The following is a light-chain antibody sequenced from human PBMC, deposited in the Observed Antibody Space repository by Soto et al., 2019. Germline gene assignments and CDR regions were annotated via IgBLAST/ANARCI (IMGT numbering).Light chain of an antibody. Sequence: QSALTQPASVSGTPGQRVTISCTGSSSDIGGYNYVSWYQQPPGKAPKLMIYEVRNRPSGVSHRFSGSKSGNTASLTISGLQADDEADYCCSSYTSTTTHYVFGTGTQLTVL. CDR3: SSYTSTTTHYV. J-gene: IGLJ1*01. CDR2: EVR. V-gene: IGLV2-14*01. CDR1: SSDIGGYNY.